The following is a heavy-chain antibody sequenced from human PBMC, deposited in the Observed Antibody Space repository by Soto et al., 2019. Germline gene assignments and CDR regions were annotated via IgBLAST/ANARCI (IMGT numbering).Heavy chain of an antibody. J-gene: IGHJ4*02. CDR3: AMDWN. V-gene: IGHV4-39*02. Sequence: QLQLQESGPGLVKPSETLSLTCTVSGGSISSSSYYWGWIRQPPGKGLEWIGCIYYSGSTYYNPSLPSRVTKPVDTSKTHFSLKLSSVAAADAAVYYCAMDWNWGQGNLVTVSS. D-gene: IGHD1-1*01. CDR1: GGSISSSSYY. CDR2: IYYSGST.